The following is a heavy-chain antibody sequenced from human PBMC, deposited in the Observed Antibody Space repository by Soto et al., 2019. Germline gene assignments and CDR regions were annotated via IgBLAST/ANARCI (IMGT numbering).Heavy chain of an antibody. V-gene: IGHV1-3*01. CDR1: GYTFTSYA. Sequence: QVQLVQSGAEVKKPGASVKVSCKASGYTFTSYAMHWVRQAPGQRLEWMGWINADNGNTKYSRKFQGRVSITRDTSASTAYMELSSLRSEDTAVYYCARRVAVAGYFDYWGQGTLVTVSS. D-gene: IGHD6-19*01. CDR2: INADNGNT. CDR3: ARRVAVAGYFDY. J-gene: IGHJ4*02.